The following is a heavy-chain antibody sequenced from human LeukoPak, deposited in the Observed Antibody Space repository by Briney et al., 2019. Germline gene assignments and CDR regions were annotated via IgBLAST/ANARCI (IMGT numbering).Heavy chain of an antibody. Sequence: ASVKVSCKASGYTFTGYYMHWVRQAPGQGLEWMGRINPNSGGTNYAQKFQGRVTMTRDTSISTAYMELSRLRSDDTAVYYCARGASSTENFDYWGPGTLVTVSS. CDR3: ARGASSTENFDY. V-gene: IGHV1-2*06. CDR1: GYTFTGYY. J-gene: IGHJ4*02. D-gene: IGHD1-14*01. CDR2: INPNSGGT.